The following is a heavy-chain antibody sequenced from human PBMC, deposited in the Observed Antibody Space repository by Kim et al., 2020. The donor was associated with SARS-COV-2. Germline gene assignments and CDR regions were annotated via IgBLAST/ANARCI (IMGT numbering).Heavy chain of an antibody. D-gene: IGHD3-22*01. CDR3: AREGYYYDSSGYYYYFDY. CDR1: GYTFTSYA. Sequence: ASVKVSCKASGYTFTSYAMHWVRQAPGQRLEWMGWINAGNGNTKYSQKFQGRVTITRDTSASTAYMELSSLRSEDTAVYYCAREGYYYDSSGYYYYFDYWGQGTPVTVSS. V-gene: IGHV1-3*01. CDR2: INAGNGNT. J-gene: IGHJ4*02.